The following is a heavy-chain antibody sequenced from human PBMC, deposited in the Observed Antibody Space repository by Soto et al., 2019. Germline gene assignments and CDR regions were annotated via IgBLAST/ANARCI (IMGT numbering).Heavy chain of an antibody. CDR1: GFTFSSYS. Sequence: GGSLRLSCAASGFTFSSYSMNWVRQAPGKGLEWVSYISSSSSTIYYADSVKGRFTISRDNAKNSLYLQMNSLRAEDTAVYYCASIWQLRTDDAFDIWGQGTMVTVSS. CDR3: ASIWQLRTDDAFDI. D-gene: IGHD2-15*01. J-gene: IGHJ3*02. V-gene: IGHV3-48*01. CDR2: ISSSSSTI.